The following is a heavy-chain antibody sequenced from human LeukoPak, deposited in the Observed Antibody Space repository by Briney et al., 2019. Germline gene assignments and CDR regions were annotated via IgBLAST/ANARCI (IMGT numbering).Heavy chain of an antibody. J-gene: IGHJ6*03. CDR1: GFTFSSYA. Sequence: SGGSLRLSCAASGFTFSSYAMSWVRQAPGKGLEWVSAISGSGGSTYYADSVKGRFTISRDNSKNTLYLQMNSLRAEDTAVYYCARARYVTYYYYMDVWGKGTTVTVSS. V-gene: IGHV3-23*01. D-gene: IGHD5-12*01. CDR2: ISGSGGST. CDR3: ARARYVTYYYYMDV.